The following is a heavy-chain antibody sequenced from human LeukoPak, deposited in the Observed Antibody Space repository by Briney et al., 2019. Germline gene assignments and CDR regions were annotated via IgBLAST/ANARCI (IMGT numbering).Heavy chain of an antibody. D-gene: IGHD3-10*01. V-gene: IGHV3-7*01. Sequence: GGSLRLSCAASGFTFSDYWMSWVRQAPGKGLEWVANIKHDGSQIYYVASVKGRFTISRDNAPSSLFLQMNSLRAEDTAVYFCVRRRRHYGRRSYSPFDYWGQGTLVTVSA. CDR3: VRRRRHYGRRSYSPFDY. CDR1: GFTFSDYW. CDR2: IKHDGSQI. J-gene: IGHJ4*01.